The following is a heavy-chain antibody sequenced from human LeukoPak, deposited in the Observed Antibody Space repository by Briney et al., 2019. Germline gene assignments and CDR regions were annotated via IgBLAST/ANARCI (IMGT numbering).Heavy chain of an antibody. CDR2: IEKDGRNK. J-gene: IGHJ4*02. D-gene: IGHD1-26*01. CDR1: GFTLSRYW. Sequence: GGSLRLSCGASGFTLSRYWMHWVRHAPGKGLVCVTHIEKDGRNKLYADSVRGPFTISRDNAKNTLYLQMYSLRAEDTAVYYCAREHRGAGATVDYWGQGTLVTVSS. CDR3: AREHRGAGATVDY. V-gene: IGHV3-74*01.